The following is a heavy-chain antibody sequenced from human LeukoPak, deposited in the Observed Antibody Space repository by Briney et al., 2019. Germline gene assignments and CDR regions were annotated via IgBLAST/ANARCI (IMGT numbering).Heavy chain of an antibody. CDR2: IIPILGTA. J-gene: IGHJ6*03. V-gene: IGHV1-69*08. D-gene: IGHD3-9*01. Sequence: GASVKVSCKASGGTFSSYTISWVRQAPGQGLEWMGRIIPILGTANYAQKFQGRVTITADESTSTAYMELSSLRSEDTAVYYCARDQYYDILTGYLHDYYYYYMDVWGKGTTVTVSS. CDR1: GGTFSSYT. CDR3: ARDQYYDILTGYLHDYYYYYMDV.